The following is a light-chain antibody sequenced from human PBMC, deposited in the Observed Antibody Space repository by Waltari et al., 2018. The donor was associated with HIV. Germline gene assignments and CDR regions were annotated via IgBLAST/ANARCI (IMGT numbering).Light chain of an antibody. CDR1: SSYLGSSYY. CDR3: SSYSASGTLVL. J-gene: IGLJ2*01. CDR2: EVK. Sequence: QSALTQPASVSGSPGQSISFSCSGTSSYLGSSYYVSWYHQHPGEAPTLILYEVKKRPSGISNRFSGSKSGNTASLTISGLQVEDEAHYYCSSYSASGTLVLFGGGTRLTVL. V-gene: IGLV2-14*01.